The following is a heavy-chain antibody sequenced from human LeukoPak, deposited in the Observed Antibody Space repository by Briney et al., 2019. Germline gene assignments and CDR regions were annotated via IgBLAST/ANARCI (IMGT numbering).Heavy chain of an antibody. V-gene: IGHV4-31*03. CDR1: GGSISSGGYY. Sequence: SETLSLTCTVSGGSISSGGYYWSWIRQHPGKGLEWIGYIYYSGSTYYNPSLKSRVTISVDTSKNQFSLKLSSVTAADTAVYYCARDGSVGAFDIWGQGTMVTVPS. D-gene: IGHD2-15*01. CDR2: IYYSGST. J-gene: IGHJ3*02. CDR3: ARDGSVGAFDI.